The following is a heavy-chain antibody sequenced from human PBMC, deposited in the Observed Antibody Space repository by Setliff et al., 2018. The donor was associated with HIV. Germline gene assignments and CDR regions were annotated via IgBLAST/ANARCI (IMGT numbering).Heavy chain of an antibody. V-gene: IGHV1-2*06. CDR2: IEPSSGGT. CDR1: GYTFTAYY. CDR3: ARQDHSSVNTGSLYAFDV. J-gene: IGHJ3*01. D-gene: IGHD2-8*02. Sequence: ASVKVSCKASGYTFTAYYIHWVRRAPGHELQLMGRIEPSSGGTNYIQKFQGRVTITRDTSIYTVHMELTELTSDDTAVYYCARQDHSSVNTGSLYAFDVWGQGTMVTVSS.